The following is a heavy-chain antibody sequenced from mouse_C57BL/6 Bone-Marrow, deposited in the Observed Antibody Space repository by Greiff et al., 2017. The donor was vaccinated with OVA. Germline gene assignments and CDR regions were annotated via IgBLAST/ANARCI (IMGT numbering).Heavy chain of an antibody. Sequence: QVQLKESGAELVKPGASVKMSCKASGYTFTSYWITWVKQRPGQGLEWIGDIYPGSGSTNYNEKFKSKATLTVDTSSSTAYMQLSSLTSEDSAVYYCASPSDYYGSSYFDDWGQGTTLTVSS. D-gene: IGHD1-1*01. CDR2: IYPGSGST. CDR1: GYTFTSYW. CDR3: ASPSDYYGSSYFDD. J-gene: IGHJ2*01. V-gene: IGHV1-55*01.